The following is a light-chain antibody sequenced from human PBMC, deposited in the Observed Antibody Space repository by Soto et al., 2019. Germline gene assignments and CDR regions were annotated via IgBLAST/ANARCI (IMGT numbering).Light chain of an antibody. Sequence: DVQMTQNPSSLTASVGDRVTITCRASQSISSYLNWYQQKPGKAPKLLIDAASSLQSGVLSRFGGSGSGTDFTLTISSLQPEDFATYCFQQSYSTPGFGQGSKVDI. CDR3: QQSYSTPG. CDR2: AAS. V-gene: IGKV1-39*01. J-gene: IGKJ1*01. CDR1: QSISSY.